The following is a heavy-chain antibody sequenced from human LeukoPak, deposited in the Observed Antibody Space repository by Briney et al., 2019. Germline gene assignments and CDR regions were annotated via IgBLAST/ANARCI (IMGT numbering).Heavy chain of an antibody. D-gene: IGHD5-24*01. V-gene: IGHV4-61*02. CDR2: ISSSGST. J-gene: IGHJ4*02. Sequence: SETLSLTCTVSDGSISSGHYYWNWVRQPAGKGLEWIGRISSSGSTTYSPSLKSRVTMSLDTSKDQFSLKLTSVTAADTAVYYCARYRGTYGYYFDYWGQGKLVIVSS. CDR3: ARYRGTYGYYFDY. CDR1: DGSISSGHYY.